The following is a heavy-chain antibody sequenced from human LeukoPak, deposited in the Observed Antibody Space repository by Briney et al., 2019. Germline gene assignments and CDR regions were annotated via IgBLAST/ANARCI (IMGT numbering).Heavy chain of an antibody. CDR2: VNPSGGST. CDR3: ARGHSGNYYEWFDP. J-gene: IGHJ5*02. D-gene: IGHD1-26*01. V-gene: IGHV1-46*01. Sequence: ASVTVSCKASGYTFINNYIHWVRQAPGQGLEWMGIVNPSGGSTRYAQKFQGRVTMTRDTSTSTVYMELSSLRSEDTAMYYCARGHSGNYYEWFDPWGQGTLVTVSS. CDR1: GYTFINNY.